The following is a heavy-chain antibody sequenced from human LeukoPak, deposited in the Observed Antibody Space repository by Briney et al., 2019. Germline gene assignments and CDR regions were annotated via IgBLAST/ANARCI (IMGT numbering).Heavy chain of an antibody. CDR2: ILHDEK. Sequence: GRSLRLSCAASGFPFSSYGMHWVRQAPGRGLEWVALILHDEKHYADSVKGRFTISRDNSKNTLYLQMDTLRAEDTAVYYCARYCSGGCYSGVDYWGQGTLVTVPS. J-gene: IGHJ4*02. CDR1: GFPFSSYG. D-gene: IGHD2-15*01. CDR3: ARYCSGGCYSGVDY. V-gene: IGHV3-33*05.